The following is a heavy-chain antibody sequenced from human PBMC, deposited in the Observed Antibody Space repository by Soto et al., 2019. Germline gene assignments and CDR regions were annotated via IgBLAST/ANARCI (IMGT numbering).Heavy chain of an antibody. Sequence: PSETLSLTCSVSGDSISSSSSYWGWIRQPPGKGLEWIGTMYDSGNTQYKSSLKSRLTISVDTSKNQFSLNLRSVTAADTAVYYCARRDRSGFSYWLDTWGQGALVTVSS. CDR3: ARRDRSGFSYWLDT. J-gene: IGHJ5*02. CDR2: MYDSGNT. D-gene: IGHD3-22*01. V-gene: IGHV4-39*07. CDR1: GDSISSSSSY.